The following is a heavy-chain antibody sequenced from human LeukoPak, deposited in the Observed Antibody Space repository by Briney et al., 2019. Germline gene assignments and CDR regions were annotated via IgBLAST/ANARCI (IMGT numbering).Heavy chain of an antibody. CDR2: INPSGGST. CDR1: GYTFTSYY. CDR3: TRDEYYYASGTSDQEGSNGFDP. D-gene: IGHD3-10*01. J-gene: IGHJ5*02. Sequence: ASVKVSCKASGYTFTSYYMHWVRQAPGQGLEWMGIINPSGGSTSYAQKFQGRVTMTRDTSTCTVYMELSNLRSEDTAVYFCTRDEYYYASGTSDQEGSNGFDPWGQGTLVTVSS. V-gene: IGHV1-46*01.